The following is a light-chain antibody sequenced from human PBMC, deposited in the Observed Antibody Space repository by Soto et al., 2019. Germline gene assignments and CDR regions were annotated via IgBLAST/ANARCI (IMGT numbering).Light chain of an antibody. J-gene: IGKJ4*01. CDR3: MQALESPPT. CDR1: QSLLNRNGQNC. CDR2: MGF. Sequence: DIVMTQSPLSLPVTPGEPVSISCRSSQSLLNRNGQNCLDWYLQKPGQSPQLLIHMGFIRASGVPDRFSGSGSGTYFTLTISRVEAEDVGVYYCMQALESPPTFGGGTKVEIK. V-gene: IGKV2-28*01.